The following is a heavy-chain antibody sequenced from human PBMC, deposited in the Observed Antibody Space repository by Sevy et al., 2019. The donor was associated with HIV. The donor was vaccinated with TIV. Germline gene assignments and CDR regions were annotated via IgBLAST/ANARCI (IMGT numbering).Heavy chain of an antibody. J-gene: IGHJ4*02. CDR1: GFTFSSYA. V-gene: IGHV3-30-3*01. CDR2: ISYDGSNK. CDR3: ARDKEQWLVLGGYYFDY. D-gene: IGHD6-19*01. Sequence: GSLRLSCAASGFTFSSYAMHWVRQAPGKGLEWVAVISYDGSNKYYADSVKGRFTISRDNSKNTLYLQMNSLRAEDTAVYYCARDKEQWLVLGGYYFDYWGQGTLVTVSS.